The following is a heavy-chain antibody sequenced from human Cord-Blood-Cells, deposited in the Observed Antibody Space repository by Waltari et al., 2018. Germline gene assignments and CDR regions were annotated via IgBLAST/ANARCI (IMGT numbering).Heavy chain of an antibody. CDR2: IYHSGCT. CDR1: GYSISSGYY. V-gene: IGHV4-38-2*01. J-gene: IGHJ4*02. CDR3: ARVEEGYCSSTSCDLIDY. D-gene: IGHD2-2*01. Sequence: QVQLQESGPGLVKPSETLSLTCAVSGYSISSGYYWGWIRQPPGKGLEWIGSIYHSGCTYYNPSLKSRVTISVDTSKNQFSLKLSSVTAADTAVYYCARVEEGYCSSTSCDLIDYWGQGTLVTVSS.